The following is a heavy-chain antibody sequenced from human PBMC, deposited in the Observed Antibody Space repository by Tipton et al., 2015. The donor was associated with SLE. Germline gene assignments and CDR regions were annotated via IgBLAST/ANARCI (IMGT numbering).Heavy chain of an antibody. J-gene: IGHJ4*02. Sequence: TLSLTCSVSGGSISSRSYYWGWIRQPPGMGLEWIGSIYYSGSTFHNPSLKSRLTISVDTSKNQFSLKLSSVTAAGTAVYYCASAEYSFDYWGQGALVTVSS. D-gene: IGHD3-10*01. V-gene: IGHV4-39*07. CDR3: ASAEYSFDY. CDR1: GGSISSRSYY. CDR2: IYYSGST.